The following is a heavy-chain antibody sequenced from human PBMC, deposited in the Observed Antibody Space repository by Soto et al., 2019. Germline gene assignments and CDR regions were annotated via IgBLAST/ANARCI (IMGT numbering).Heavy chain of an antibody. D-gene: IGHD5-18*01. J-gene: IGHJ4*02. V-gene: IGHV4-30-4*01. CDR2: IYNSEST. CDR1: GGSISSGDYY. Sequence: SETLSLTCIVSGGSISSGDYYWNWTRQPPGKGLEWIGYIYNSESTYYNPSLNSRVTISLDSSKNHCSLKLTSVTAADTAVYYCARASGYSSLFDYWGLGTLVTVSS. CDR3: ARASGYSSLFDY.